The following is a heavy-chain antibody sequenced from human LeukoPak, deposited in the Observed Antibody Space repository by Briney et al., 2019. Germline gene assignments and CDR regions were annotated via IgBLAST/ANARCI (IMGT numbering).Heavy chain of an antibody. J-gene: IGHJ3*02. CDR2: IYYSGST. D-gene: IGHD3-22*01. CDR3: ARDYYDSSGYSGPTFDI. CDR1: GGSISSGDYY. Sequence: SQTLSLICTVSGGSISSGDYYWSWIRQPPGKGLEWIGYIYYSGSTYYNPSLKSRVTISVDTSKNQFSLKLSSVTAADTAVYYCARDYYDSSGYSGPTFDIWGQGTMVTVSS. V-gene: IGHV4-30-4*01.